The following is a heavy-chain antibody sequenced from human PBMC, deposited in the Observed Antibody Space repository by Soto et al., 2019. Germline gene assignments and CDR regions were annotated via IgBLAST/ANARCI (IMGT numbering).Heavy chain of an antibody. CDR3: ARDQVVAAPPAFDI. D-gene: IGHD2-15*01. J-gene: IGHJ3*02. Sequence: SVKVSCKASGGTFSSYTISWVRQAAGQGLEWMGRIIPILGIANYAQKFQGRVTITADKSTSTAYMELSGLRSEDTAVYFCARDQVVAAPPAFDIWGQGTMVTVS. CDR1: GGTFSSYT. V-gene: IGHV1-69*04. CDR2: IIPILGIA.